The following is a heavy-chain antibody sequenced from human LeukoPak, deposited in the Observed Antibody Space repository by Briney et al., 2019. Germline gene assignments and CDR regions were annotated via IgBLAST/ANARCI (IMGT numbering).Heavy chain of an antibody. CDR1: GFTFSDYY. V-gene: IGHV3-11*04. Sequence: PGGSLRLSCAASGFTFSDYYMSWIRQAPGKGLEWLSYISSSGSTVYYADSVKDRFTVSRDNAKNSLYLHMNSLRAEDTAVYYCAIQMTMIVVVPYFDYWGQGTLVTVSS. CDR2: ISSSGSTV. J-gene: IGHJ4*02. D-gene: IGHD3-22*01. CDR3: AIQMTMIVVVPYFDY.